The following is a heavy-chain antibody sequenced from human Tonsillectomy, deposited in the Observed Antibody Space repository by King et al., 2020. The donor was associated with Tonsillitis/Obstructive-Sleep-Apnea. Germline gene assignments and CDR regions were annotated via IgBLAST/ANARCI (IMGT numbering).Heavy chain of an antibody. CDR2: VSSSSTYI. CDR3: ARDWHSRSSPAITFDI. D-gene: IGHD6-6*01. Sequence: VQLVESGGGLVKPGGSLRLSCRASGFAFSAYSMNWVRQAPGKGLQWLSSVSSSSTYISYADSVKGRFTISRDTAKNSLYLQMNYLRADDTAVYYCARDWHSRSSPAITFDIWGQGTMVTVSS. J-gene: IGHJ3*02. CDR1: GFAFSAYS. V-gene: IGHV3-21*01.